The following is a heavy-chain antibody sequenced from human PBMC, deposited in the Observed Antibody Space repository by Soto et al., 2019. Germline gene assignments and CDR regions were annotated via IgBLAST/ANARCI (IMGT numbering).Heavy chain of an antibody. CDR1: GFTFSSYG. D-gene: IGHD3-22*01. CDR2: ISYDGSNK. Sequence: XGSLRLSCAASGFTFSSYGMHWVRQAPGKGLEWVAVISYDGSNKYYADSVKGRFTISRDNSKNTLYLQMNSLRAEDTAVYYCAKEGQTYYYDSSGYYPFDYWGQGTLVTVSS. J-gene: IGHJ4*02. CDR3: AKEGQTYYYDSSGYYPFDY. V-gene: IGHV3-30*18.